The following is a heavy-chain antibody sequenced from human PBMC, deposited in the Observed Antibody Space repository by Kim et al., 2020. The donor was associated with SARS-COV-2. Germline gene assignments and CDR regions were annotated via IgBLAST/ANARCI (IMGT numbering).Heavy chain of an antibody. D-gene: IGHD3-22*01. J-gene: IGHJ5*02. Sequence: VKGRFTISRDNAKNSLYLQMNSLRDEDTAVYYCAREGVYWYDSSGYWFDPWGQGTLVTVSS. CDR3: AREGVYWYDSSGYWFDP. V-gene: IGHV3-48*02.